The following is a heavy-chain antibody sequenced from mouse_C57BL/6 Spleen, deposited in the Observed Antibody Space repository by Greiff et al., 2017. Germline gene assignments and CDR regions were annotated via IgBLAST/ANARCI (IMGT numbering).Heavy chain of an antibody. Sequence: VQLQQSGPGLVQPSQSLSITCTVSGFSLTSYGVHWVRQSPGKGLEWLGVIWGGGSTDYNAAFVSRLSISKDNSKSQVFLKMNSLQADDTAIYYCARGTQAAMDCWGQGTSVTVSS. CDR1: GFSLTSYG. CDR2: IWGGGST. V-gene: IGHV2-2*01. J-gene: IGHJ4*01. D-gene: IGHD3-2*02. CDR3: ARGTQAAMDC.